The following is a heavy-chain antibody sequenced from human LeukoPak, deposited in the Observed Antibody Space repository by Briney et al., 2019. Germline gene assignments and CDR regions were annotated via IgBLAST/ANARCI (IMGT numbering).Heavy chain of an antibody. CDR3: ARIPRYSSSFLY. CDR1: GFTFSSYS. Sequence: GGSLRLSCAASGFTFSSYSMNWVRQAPGKGLEWVSSISSSSSYIYYADSVKGRFTISRDNAKNSLYLQMNSLGAEDTAVYYCARIPRYSSSFLYWGQGTLVTVSS. J-gene: IGHJ4*02. CDR2: ISSSSSYI. D-gene: IGHD6-6*01. V-gene: IGHV3-21*01.